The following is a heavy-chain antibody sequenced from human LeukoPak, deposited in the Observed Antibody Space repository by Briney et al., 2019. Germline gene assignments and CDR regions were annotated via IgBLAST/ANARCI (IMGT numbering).Heavy chain of an antibody. CDR3: AKSFFYGSGSYWRHGAYYFDY. D-gene: IGHD3-10*01. J-gene: IGHJ4*02. Sequence: GGSLRLSCAASGFTFSSYAMSWVRQAPGRGLEWVSAISGSGGSTYYADSVKGRFTISRDNSKNTLYLQMNSLRAEDTAVYYCAKSFFYGSGSYWRHGAYYFDYWGQGTLVTVSS. CDR2: ISGSGGST. CDR1: GFTFSSYA. V-gene: IGHV3-23*01.